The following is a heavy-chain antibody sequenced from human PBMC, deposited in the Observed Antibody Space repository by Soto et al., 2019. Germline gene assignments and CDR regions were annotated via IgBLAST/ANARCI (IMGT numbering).Heavy chain of an antibody. CDR2: ISSNGGST. Sequence: GVSLRLSWSAAGGTCIGYGRRCISKAPGKGLEYVSAISSNGGSTYYADSVKGRFTISRDNSKNTLYLQMNSLRAEDTAVYYCARRNRNSGSYYELAYWGQGTLVTVSS. J-gene: IGHJ4*02. CDR3: ARRNRNSGSYYELAY. CDR1: GGTCIGYG. D-gene: IGHD1-26*01. V-gene: IGHV3-64*04.